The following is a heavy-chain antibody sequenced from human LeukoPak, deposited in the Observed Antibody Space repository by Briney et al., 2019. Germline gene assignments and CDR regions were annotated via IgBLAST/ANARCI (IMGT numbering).Heavy chain of an antibody. CDR1: GGTFSSYA. Sequence: VASVKVSCKASGGTFSSYAISWVRQAPGQGLEWMGGIIPIFGTANYAQKFQGRVTITADKSTSTAYMELSSLRSEDTAVYYCAIMWAYCGGDCYLGWFDPWGQGTLVTVSS. CDR2: IIPIFGTA. CDR3: AIMWAYCGGDCYLGWFDP. V-gene: IGHV1-69*06. D-gene: IGHD2-21*02. J-gene: IGHJ5*02.